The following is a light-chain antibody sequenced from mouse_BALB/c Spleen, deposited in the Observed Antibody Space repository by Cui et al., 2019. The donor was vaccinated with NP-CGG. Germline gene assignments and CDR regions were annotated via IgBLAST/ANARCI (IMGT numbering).Light chain of an antibody. V-gene: IGLV1*01. CDR2: GTN. J-gene: IGLJ1*01. CDR3: ALWYSNHWV. Sequence: QAVVTQESALTPSPGETVTLTCRSSTGAVTTSNYPNWVQEKPDHLFTGLIGGTNNRAPGVPARFSGAPIGDKAALTITGAQTEDEAIYFCALWYSNHWVFGGGTKLTVL. CDR1: TGAVTTSNY.